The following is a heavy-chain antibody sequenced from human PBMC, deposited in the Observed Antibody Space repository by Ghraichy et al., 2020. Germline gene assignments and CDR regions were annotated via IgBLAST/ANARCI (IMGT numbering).Heavy chain of an antibody. CDR1: GFIFTNYS. V-gene: IGHV3-21*01. D-gene: IGHD2-2*01. CDR2: ISGSSIYI. Sequence: GGSLRLSCAASGFIFTNYSMSWVRQAPGKGLEWVSSISGSSIYIYYAESVQGRFTISRDNARNSLYLQMSSLRAEDTAVYYCASSTTSYRSSVLNAFDIWGRGTMVTVSS. CDR3: ASSTTSYRSSVLNAFDI. J-gene: IGHJ3*02.